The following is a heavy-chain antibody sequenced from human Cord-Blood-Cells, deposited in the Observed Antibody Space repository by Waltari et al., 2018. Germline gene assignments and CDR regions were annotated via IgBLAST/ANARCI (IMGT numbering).Heavy chain of an antibody. CDR1: GGTLCSYA. V-gene: IGHV1-69*01. J-gene: IGHJ4*02. CDR3: ARGGYYFDY. Sequence: QVQLVQSGAEAKKPGSSVKVSCKASGGTLCSYAISWVRQAPVQGLEWMGGIIPIFGTANYAQKFQGRVTMTADESTSTAYMELSSLRSEDTAVYYCARGGYYFDYWGQGTLVTVSS. D-gene: IGHD3-16*01. CDR2: IIPIFGTA.